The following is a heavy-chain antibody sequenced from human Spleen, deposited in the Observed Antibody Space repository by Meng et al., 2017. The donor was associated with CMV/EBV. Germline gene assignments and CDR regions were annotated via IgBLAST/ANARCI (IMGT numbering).Heavy chain of an antibody. V-gene: IGHV3-33*01. J-gene: IGHJ4*02. D-gene: IGHD2-2*01. Sequence: IFSNYAMHWVRQAPGKGLEWVAVIWDDGTKKWYADSVKGRFTISRDNSKDTLYLQLNNLGAEDTAVYHCARQPYCTSSSCYYHLFDSWGQGTLVTSP. CDR1: IFSNYA. CDR3: ARQPYCTSSSCYYHLFDS. CDR2: IWDDGTKK.